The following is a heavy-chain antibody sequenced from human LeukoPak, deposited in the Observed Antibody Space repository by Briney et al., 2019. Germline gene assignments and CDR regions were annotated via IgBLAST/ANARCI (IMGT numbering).Heavy chain of an antibody. CDR3: ARARGVTGPSDY. CDR1: GFTFSSYS. Sequence: GGSLRLSCAASGFTFSSYSMNWARQAPGKGLEWVSSISSSSSYIYYADSVKGRFTISRDNAKNSLYLQMNSLRAEDTAVYYCARARGVTGPSDYWGQGTLVTVSS. CDR2: ISSSSSYI. D-gene: IGHD1-14*01. V-gene: IGHV3-21*01. J-gene: IGHJ4*02.